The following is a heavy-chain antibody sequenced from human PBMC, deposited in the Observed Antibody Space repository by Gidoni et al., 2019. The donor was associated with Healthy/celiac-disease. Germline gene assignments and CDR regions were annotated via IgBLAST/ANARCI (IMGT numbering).Heavy chain of an antibody. V-gene: IGHV1-69*01. CDR3: ARVPGDDFWSGTWFDP. CDR2: IIPIFGTA. CDR1: GGTFSSYA. D-gene: IGHD3-3*01. Sequence: QVQLVQSGAEVKKHGSSVKVSCKASGGTFSSYAISWVRQAPGQGLEWMGGIIPIFGTANYAQKFQGRVTITADESTSTAYMELSSLRSEDTAVYYCARVPGDDFWSGTWFDPWGQGTLVTVSS. J-gene: IGHJ5*02.